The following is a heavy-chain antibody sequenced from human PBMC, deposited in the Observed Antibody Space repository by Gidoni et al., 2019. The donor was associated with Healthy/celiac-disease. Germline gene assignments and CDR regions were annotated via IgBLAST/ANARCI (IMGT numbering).Heavy chain of an antibody. CDR2: INPNSGGT. V-gene: IGHV1-2*02. Sequence: QVQLVQSGAEVKKPGASVKVSCKASAYTFTGYYMNWVRQAPGQGLEWMGWINPNSGGTNYAQKFQGRVTMTRDTSISTAYMELSRLRSDDTAVYYCASGSAYYYDSSGPFDYWGQGTLVTVSS. J-gene: IGHJ4*02. D-gene: IGHD3-22*01. CDR1: AYTFTGYY. CDR3: ASGSAYYYDSSGPFDY.